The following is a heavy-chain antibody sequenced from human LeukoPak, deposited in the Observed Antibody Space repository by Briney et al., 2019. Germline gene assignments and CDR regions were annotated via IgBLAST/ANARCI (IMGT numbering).Heavy chain of an antibody. D-gene: IGHD6-6*01. J-gene: IGHJ4*02. CDR3: TRLLPSSHHFLDS. CDR2: IYGGGDT. V-gene: IGHV3-53*01. CDR1: GFTVRNDY. Sequence: GGSLRLSCAVSGFTVRNDYMSWLRQAPGKGLEWVSVIYGGGDTYYADSVRGRFTISRDNFENTLFLQMDSLRAEDTAVYYCTRLLPSSHHFLDSWGQGTLVTVSS.